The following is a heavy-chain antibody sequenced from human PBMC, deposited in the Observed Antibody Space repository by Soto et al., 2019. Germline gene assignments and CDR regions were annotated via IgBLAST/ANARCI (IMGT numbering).Heavy chain of an antibody. D-gene: IGHD3-10*02. Sequence: QITLKESGPTLVKPTQTLTLTCTFSGLSLSTSGEAVGWIRQPPGKALEWLALIYWDDDKRYNPTLKTRLTITKDTSKNQVVLTPTNMDPVDTATYSCAHYVSTSPAGWFDPWGQGILVTVSS. J-gene: IGHJ5*02. CDR3: AHYVSTSPAGWFDP. V-gene: IGHV2-5*02. CDR1: GLSLSTSGEA. CDR2: IYWDDDK.